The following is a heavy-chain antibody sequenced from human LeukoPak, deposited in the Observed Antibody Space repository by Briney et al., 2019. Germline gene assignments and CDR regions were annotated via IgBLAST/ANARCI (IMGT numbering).Heavy chain of an antibody. D-gene: IGHD5-18*01. CDR2: ISYDGSNK. Sequence: GGSLRLSCAASGFTFSSYAMHWARQAPGKGLEWVAVISYDGSNKYYADSVKGRFTISRDNSKNTLYLQMNSLRAEDTAVYYCASVPRIQLWLPLDYWGQGTLVTVSS. J-gene: IGHJ4*02. V-gene: IGHV3-30-3*01. CDR3: ASVPRIQLWLPLDY. CDR1: GFTFSSYA.